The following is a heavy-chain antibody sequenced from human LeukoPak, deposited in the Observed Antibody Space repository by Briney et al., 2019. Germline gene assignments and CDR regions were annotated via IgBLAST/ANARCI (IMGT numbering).Heavy chain of an antibody. CDR2: IEANSHYI. Sequence: PGGSLRLSCEGFGFTFSNYAMNWVRQAPGKGLEWVSSIEANSHYIYYSDSVRDRFTISRDNARNSLYLQMNGMRVEDTAVYYCARDSKVALGTAAAPPDYWGQGTLVTVSS. D-gene: IGHD6-13*01. CDR3: ARDSKVALGTAAAPPDY. CDR1: GFTFSNYA. J-gene: IGHJ4*02. V-gene: IGHV3-21*01.